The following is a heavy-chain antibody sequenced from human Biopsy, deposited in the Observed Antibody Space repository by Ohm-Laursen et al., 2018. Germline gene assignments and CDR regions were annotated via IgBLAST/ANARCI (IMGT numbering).Heavy chain of an antibody. Sequence: GASVKVSCKVSGYTFTGQYLHWVRQVPGQGLEWMGWINPHSGTTKFAQDFQGRVTMTWDTSITTAYMELRRLRSDDTAVYYCAKGQDLRGGAEYFQHWGQGALVTVSS. CDR1: GYTFTGQY. CDR3: AKGQDLRGGAEYFQH. D-gene: IGHD2-15*01. CDR2: INPHSGTT. J-gene: IGHJ1*01. V-gene: IGHV1-2*02.